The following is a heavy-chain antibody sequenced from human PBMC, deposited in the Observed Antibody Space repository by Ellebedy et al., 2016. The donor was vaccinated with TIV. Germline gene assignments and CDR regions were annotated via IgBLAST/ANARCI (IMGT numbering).Heavy chain of an antibody. D-gene: IGHD3-3*01. CDR1: GFTFSSYA. V-gene: IGHV3-23*01. J-gene: IGHJ4*02. CDR2: ISGSGGST. Sequence: GGSLRLSCAASGFTFSSYAMSWVRQVPGKGLEWVSVISGSGGSTYYADSVKGRFTISRYNSKNTLYLQMNSLRAEDTAVYYCAIGRDYDFWSGYYRADYWGQGTLVTVSS. CDR3: AIGRDYDFWSGYYRADY.